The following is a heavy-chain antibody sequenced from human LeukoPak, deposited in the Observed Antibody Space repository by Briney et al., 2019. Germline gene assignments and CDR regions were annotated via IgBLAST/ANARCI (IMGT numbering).Heavy chain of an antibody. V-gene: IGHV4-39*07. J-gene: IGHJ4*02. CDR3: ARGLTELFF. D-gene: IGHD2-21*02. CDR2: INHSGST. CDR1: GGSISSSSYY. Sequence: PSETLSLTCTVSGGSISSSSYYWGWIRQPPGKGLEWIGEINHSGSTNYNPSLKSRVTITVDTSKNQFSLKLRSVTAADTAVYYCARGLTELFFWSQGTPVSVSS.